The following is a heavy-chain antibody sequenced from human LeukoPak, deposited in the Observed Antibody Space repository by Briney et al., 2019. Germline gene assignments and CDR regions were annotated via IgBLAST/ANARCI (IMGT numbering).Heavy chain of an antibody. V-gene: IGHV3-30-3*01. CDR3: ARGRHYYDSHDTFDI. D-gene: IGHD3-22*01. J-gene: IGHJ3*02. CDR1: GFIFSNYF. Sequence: GGSLRLSCAASGFIFSNYFMHWVRQAPGKGLEWVAVTSYDATNKNYADSVKGRFTISRQNSKNTLFLQVNSLRAEDSAVFYCARGRHYYDSHDTFDIWGQGTMVTVSS. CDR2: TSYDATNK.